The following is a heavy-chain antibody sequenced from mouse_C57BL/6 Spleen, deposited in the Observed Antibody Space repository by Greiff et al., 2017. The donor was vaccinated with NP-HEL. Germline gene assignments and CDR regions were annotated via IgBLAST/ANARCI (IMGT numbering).Heavy chain of an antibody. CDR3: ARDHYFDY. V-gene: IGHV5-17*01. CDR2: ISSGSSTI. CDR1: GFTFSDYG. J-gene: IGHJ2*01. Sequence: EVKLMESGGGLVKPGGSLKLSCAASGFTFSDYGMHWVRQAPEKGLEWVAYISSGSSTIYYADNAKNTLFLQMTSLRSEDTAMYYCARDHYFDYWGQGTTLTVSS.